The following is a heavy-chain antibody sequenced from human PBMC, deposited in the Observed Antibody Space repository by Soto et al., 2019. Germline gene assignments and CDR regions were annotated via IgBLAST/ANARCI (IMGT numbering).Heavy chain of an antibody. CDR1: GGSFSAYY. Sequence: SETLSLTCGVYGGSFSAYYWSWIRQPPGKGLEWIGEINHGGSTNYSPSLKSRVTMSLDTSKNLFSLKLSSVTAADTAVYYCARTYSGFDSWGQGTLVTVSS. CDR3: ARTYSGFDS. CDR2: INHGGST. D-gene: IGHD2-15*01. V-gene: IGHV4-34*01. J-gene: IGHJ4*02.